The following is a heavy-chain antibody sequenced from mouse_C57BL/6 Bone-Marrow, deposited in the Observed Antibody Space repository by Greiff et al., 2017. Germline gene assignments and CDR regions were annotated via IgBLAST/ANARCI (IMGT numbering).Heavy chain of an antibody. V-gene: IGHV5-4*01. J-gene: IGHJ4*01. CDR3: ASSFFYYAMDY. CDR2: ISDGGSYT. CDR1: GFTFSSYA. D-gene: IGHD1-1*01. Sequence: EVQLVESGGGLVKPGGSLKLSCAASGFTFSSYAMSWVRQTPEKRLEWVATISDGGSYTYYPDNVKGRFTISRDNAKNNLYLQMGHLKSEDTAMYYCASSFFYYAMDYWGQGTSVSVSS.